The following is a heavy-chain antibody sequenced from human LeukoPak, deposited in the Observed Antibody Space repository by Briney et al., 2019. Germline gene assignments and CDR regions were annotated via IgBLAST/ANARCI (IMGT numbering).Heavy chain of an antibody. CDR3: ARFRDAYFDFDY. Sequence: ASETLSLTCTVSGGSISSYYWSWIRQPPGKGLEWIGYIYYSGSTYYNPSLKSRVTISVDTSKNQFSLKLSSVTAADTAVYYCARFRDAYFDFDYWGQGTLVTVSS. J-gene: IGHJ4*02. CDR2: IYYSGST. V-gene: IGHV4-59*12. D-gene: IGHD3-9*01. CDR1: GGSISSYY.